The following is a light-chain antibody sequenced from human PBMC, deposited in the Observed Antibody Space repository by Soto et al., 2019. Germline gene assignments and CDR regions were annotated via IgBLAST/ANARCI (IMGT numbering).Light chain of an antibody. CDR3: QQGCNLPPT. CDR2: GAS. V-gene: IGKV3-20*01. Sequence: EIVLTQSPGTLSLSPGERATLSCRASQSVSSSYLAWYQQKPGQAPRLLIYGASSRATGIPDRFSGSGSGTDFTLTISRLEPEDFAVYYCQQGCNLPPTFGQGTKVDIK. J-gene: IGKJ1*01. CDR1: QSVSSSY.